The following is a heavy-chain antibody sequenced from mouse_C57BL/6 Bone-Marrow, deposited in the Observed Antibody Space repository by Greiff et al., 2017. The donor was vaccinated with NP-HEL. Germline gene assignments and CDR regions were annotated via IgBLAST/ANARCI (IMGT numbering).Heavy chain of an antibody. CDR2: IHPNSGSN. D-gene: IGHD1-1*01. V-gene: IGHV1-64*01. CDR1: GYTFTSYW. Sequence: VQLQQPGAELVKPGASVKLSCKASGYTFTSYWMHWVKQRPGQGLEWIGMIHPNSGSNNYNEKFKSKATLTVDKPSSTAHMQLSSLTSEDSAFYYCARDYGSRGYYYAMDYWVKEPQSPSPQ. CDR3: ARDYGSRGYYYAMDY. J-gene: IGHJ4*01.